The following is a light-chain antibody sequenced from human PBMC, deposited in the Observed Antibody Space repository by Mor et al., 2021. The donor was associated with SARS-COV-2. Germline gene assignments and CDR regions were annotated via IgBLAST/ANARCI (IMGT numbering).Light chain of an antibody. J-gene: IGKJ4*01. CDR3: QQLNSYPLT. CDR1: QGITSY. CDR2: AAS. Sequence: ITCRASQGITSYLAWYQQQPGKAPNLLIYAASTLQSGVPSRFSGSGSGTEFTLTISSLQPEDFATYYCQQLNSYPLTFGGGTKV. V-gene: IGKV1-9*01.